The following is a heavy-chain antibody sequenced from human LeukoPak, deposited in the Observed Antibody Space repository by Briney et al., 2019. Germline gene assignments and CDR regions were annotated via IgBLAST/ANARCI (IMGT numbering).Heavy chain of an antibody. V-gene: IGHV1-24*01. J-gene: IGHJ6*02. D-gene: IGHD4-17*01. CDR2: FDPEDGET. CDR3: ATISTVTQDPYYYYYGMDV. Sequence: GASVKVSCKVSGYTLTELSMHWVRQAPGKGHEWMGGFDPEDGETIYAQRFQGRVTMTEDTSTDTAYMELSSLRSEDTAVYYCATISTVTQDPYYYYYGMDVWGQGTTVTVSS. CDR1: GYTLTELS.